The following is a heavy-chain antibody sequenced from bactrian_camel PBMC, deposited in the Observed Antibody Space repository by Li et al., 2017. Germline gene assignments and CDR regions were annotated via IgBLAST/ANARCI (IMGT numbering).Heavy chain of an antibody. J-gene: IGHJ4*01. CDR2: IDTDGRT. CDR3: AADPPDFERICSEAPYQWTF. D-gene: IGHD1*01. V-gene: IGHV3S55*01. Sequence: HVQLVESGGASVQAGGSLRLSCPLSRVTAANYAAGWFRRTPKNERAGKEREGVAAIDTDGRTNYAASVRGRFTISKDNVKNTLHLRMTSLKPEETAVYYCAADPPDFERICSEAPYQWTFRGQGTQVTVSS. CDR1: RVTAANYA.